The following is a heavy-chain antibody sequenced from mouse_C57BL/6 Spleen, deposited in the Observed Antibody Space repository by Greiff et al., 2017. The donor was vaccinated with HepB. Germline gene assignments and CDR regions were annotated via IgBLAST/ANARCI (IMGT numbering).Heavy chain of an antibody. V-gene: IGHV14-3*01. Sequence: EVQLQQSVAELVRPGASVKLSCTASGFNIKNTYMHWVKQRPEQGLEWIGRIDPANGNTKYAPKFQGKDTITADTSSNTAYLQLSSLTSEATAIYYCALITTVVEGNYYAMDYWGQGTSVTVSS. CDR1: GFNIKNTY. CDR3: ALITTVVEGNYYAMDY. J-gene: IGHJ4*01. CDR2: IDPANGNT. D-gene: IGHD1-1*01.